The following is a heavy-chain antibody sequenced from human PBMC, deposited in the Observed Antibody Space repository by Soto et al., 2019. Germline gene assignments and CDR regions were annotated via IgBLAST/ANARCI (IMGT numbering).Heavy chain of an antibody. CDR3: ARRYYGSGSYRDYYYYMDT. J-gene: IGHJ6*03. Sequence: QVQLQESGPGLVKPSGTLSLTCAVSSGSISSSNWWSWVRQPPGKGPGWIGEIYHSGSTHYNPSLKSRVTRSVDQAKNQFSLKLSSVHAADTAVYYCARRYYGSGSYRDYYYYMDTWGTGTTVTVSS. V-gene: IGHV4-4*02. CDR1: SGSISSSNW. D-gene: IGHD3-10*01. CDR2: IYHSGST.